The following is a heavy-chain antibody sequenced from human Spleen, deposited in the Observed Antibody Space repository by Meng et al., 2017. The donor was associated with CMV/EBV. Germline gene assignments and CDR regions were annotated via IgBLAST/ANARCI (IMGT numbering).Heavy chain of an antibody. D-gene: IGHD2-2*01. CDR2: ITYDGSNK. V-gene: IGHV3-30*04. Sequence: GESLKIPGAASGFTFCSYAMHWGRQAPGKGLEWVAVITYDGSNKYYADSVKGRFTISRDNSKNTLYLQMNSQRAEDTAVYFCARGEYQVRGLGAFDIWGQGTRVTVSS. CDR3: ARGEYQVRGLGAFDI. CDR1: GFTFCSYA. J-gene: IGHJ3*02.